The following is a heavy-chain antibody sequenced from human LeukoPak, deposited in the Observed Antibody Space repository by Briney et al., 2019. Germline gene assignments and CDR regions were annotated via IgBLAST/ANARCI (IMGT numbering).Heavy chain of an antibody. Sequence: SETLSLTCTASGGSISSGGYYWSWIRQPAGKGLEWIGRIYTSGSTNYNPSLKSRVTMSVDTSKNQFSLKLSSVTAADTAVYYCARVITYYYDSSGYYEGGPQYYFDYWAREPWSPSPQ. CDR2: IYTSGST. CDR1: GGSISSGGYY. CDR3: ARVITYYYDSSGYYEGGPQYYFDY. D-gene: IGHD3-22*01. V-gene: IGHV4-61*02. J-gene: IGHJ4*02.